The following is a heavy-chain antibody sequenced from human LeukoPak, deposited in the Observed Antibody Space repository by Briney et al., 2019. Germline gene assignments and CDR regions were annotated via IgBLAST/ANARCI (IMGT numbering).Heavy chain of an antibody. CDR2: IYYSGST. D-gene: IGHD3-22*01. CDR3: ARERIVVVPQRDYYYYMDV. Sequence: SETLSLTCTVSGGSISSSSYYWGWIRQPPGKGLEWIGSIYYSGSTYYNPSLKSRVTISVDTSKNQFSPKLSSVTAADTAVYYCARERIVVVPQRDYYYYMDVWGKGTTVTISS. V-gene: IGHV4-39*07. J-gene: IGHJ6*03. CDR1: GGSISSSSYY.